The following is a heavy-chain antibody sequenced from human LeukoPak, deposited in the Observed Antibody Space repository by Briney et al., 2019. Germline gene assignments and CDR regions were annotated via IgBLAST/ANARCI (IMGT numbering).Heavy chain of an antibody. CDR2: IYHSGST. D-gene: IGHD2-2*01. CDR1: SYSISSGYY. J-gene: IGHJ5*02. Sequence: SETLSLTCTVSSYSISSGYYWGWIRQPPGKGLEWIGSIYHSGSTYFNPSLKSRVTISVDTSKNHFSLKLSSVTAADTAVYYCAREVDAAAAYNWFDPWGQGTLVTVSS. CDR3: AREVDAAAAYNWFDP. V-gene: IGHV4-38-2*02.